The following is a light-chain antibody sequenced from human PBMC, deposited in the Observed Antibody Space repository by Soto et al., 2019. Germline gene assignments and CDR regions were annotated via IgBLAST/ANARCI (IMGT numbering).Light chain of an antibody. V-gene: IGKV1-17*01. CDR1: QAIRND. CDR3: LQHNLFPRT. J-gene: IGKJ1*01. Sequence: DIQMTQSPSSLSASVGDRVTITCRASQAIRNDLAWYQQKPGRAPKRLIYGSSTLQSGVPSRFSGSGSGTEFTLTISSLQPEDFATYYCLQHNLFPRTFGQGTKVDIK. CDR2: GSS.